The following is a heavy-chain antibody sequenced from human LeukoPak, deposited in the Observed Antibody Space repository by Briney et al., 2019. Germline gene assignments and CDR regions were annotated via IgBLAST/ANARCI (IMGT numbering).Heavy chain of an antibody. CDR3: ATSLSSGDLCDY. V-gene: IGHV1-2*02. J-gene: IGHJ4*02. D-gene: IGHD7-27*01. CDR1: GYTFTGYY. Sequence: ASVKVSCKASGYTFTGYYMSWVRQAPGQGLEWMGWINPNSGTTNYAQKFQGRVAMTTDTSVNTAYMELSRLRSDDTAVYYCATSLSSGDLCDYWGQGALVTVSS. CDR2: INPNSGTT.